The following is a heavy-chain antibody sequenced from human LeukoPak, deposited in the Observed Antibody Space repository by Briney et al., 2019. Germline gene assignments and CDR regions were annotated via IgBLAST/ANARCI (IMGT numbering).Heavy chain of an antibody. D-gene: IGHD6-19*01. V-gene: IGHV1-8*03. Sequence: ASVKVSCKASGYTFTSYGISWVRQATGRGLEWMGWMNPNSGNTGYAQKFQGRVTITRNTSISTAYMELSSLRSEDTAVYYCARGLIAVAGRRTEAFDIWGQGTMVAVSS. J-gene: IGHJ3*02. CDR1: GYTFTSYG. CDR3: ARGLIAVAGRRTEAFDI. CDR2: MNPNSGNT.